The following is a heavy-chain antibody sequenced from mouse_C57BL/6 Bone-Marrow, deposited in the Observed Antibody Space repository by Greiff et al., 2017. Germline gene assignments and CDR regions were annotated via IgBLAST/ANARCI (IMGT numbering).Heavy chain of an antibody. D-gene: IGHD1-1*01. J-gene: IGHJ4*01. CDR3: ASIYGSSFPYAMDY. Sequence: VKLMESGPGLVQPSQSLSITCTVSGFSLTSYGVHWVRQSPGKGLEWLGVIWSGGSTDYNAAFISRLSISKDNSKSQVFFKMNSLQADDTAIYYCASIYGSSFPYAMDYWGQGTSVTVSS. CDR1: GFSLTSYG. CDR2: IWSGGST. V-gene: IGHV2-2*01.